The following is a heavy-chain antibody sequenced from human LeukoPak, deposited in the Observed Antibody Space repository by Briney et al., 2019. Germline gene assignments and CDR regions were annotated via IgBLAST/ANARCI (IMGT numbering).Heavy chain of an antibody. D-gene: IGHD2-15*01. Sequence: PSETLSLTCTVSGGSISSSSYYWGWIRQPPGKGLEWIGSIYYSGSTYYNPSLKSRVTISVDTSKNQFSLKLSSVTAADTAVYYCARQRGYCSGGSCYGRWFDPWGQGTLVTVSA. J-gene: IGHJ5*02. V-gene: IGHV4-39*01. CDR1: GGSISSSSYY. CDR3: ARQRGYCSGGSCYGRWFDP. CDR2: IYYSGST.